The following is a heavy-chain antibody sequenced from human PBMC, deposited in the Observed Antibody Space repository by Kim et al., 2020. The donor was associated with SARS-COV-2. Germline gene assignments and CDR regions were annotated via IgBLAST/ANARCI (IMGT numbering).Heavy chain of an antibody. J-gene: IGHJ4*02. CDR1: GGSVSSGSYY. D-gene: IGHD6-19*01. Sequence: SETLSLTCTVSGGSVSSGSYYWSWIRQPPGKGLEWIGYIYYSGSTNYNPSLKSRVTISVDTSKNQFSLKLSSVTAADTAVYYCARDLHSSGWYRFDYWGQGTLVTVSS. CDR2: IYYSGST. V-gene: IGHV4-61*01. CDR3: ARDLHSSGWYRFDY.